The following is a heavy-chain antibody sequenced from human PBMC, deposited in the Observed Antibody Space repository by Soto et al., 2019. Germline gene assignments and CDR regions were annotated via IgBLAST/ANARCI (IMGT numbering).Heavy chain of an antibody. CDR3: ARAPYGSGTVRDYYYGMDV. J-gene: IGHJ6*02. D-gene: IGHD3-10*01. CDR1: GGSISSYY. V-gene: IGHV4-59*01. CDR2: IYYSGST. Sequence: PSETLSLTCTVSGGSISSYYWSWIRQPPGKGLEWIGYIYYSGSTNYNPSLKSRVTISVDTSKNQFSLKLSSVTAADTAVYYCARAPYGSGTVRDYYYGMDVWGQGTTVTSP.